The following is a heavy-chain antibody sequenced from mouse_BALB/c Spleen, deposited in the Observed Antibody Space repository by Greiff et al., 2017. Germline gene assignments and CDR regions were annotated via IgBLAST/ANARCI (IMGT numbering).Heavy chain of an antibody. CDR1: GYTFTSYW. V-gene: IGHV1-7*01. CDR2: INPSTGYT. CDR3: ARFKNWFAY. Sequence: QVQLKQSGAELAKPGASVKMSCKASGYTFTSYWMHWVKQRPGQGLEWIGYINPSTGYTEYNQKFKDKATLTADKSSSTAYMQLSSLTSEDSAVYYCARFKNWFAYWGQGTLVTVSA. J-gene: IGHJ3*01.